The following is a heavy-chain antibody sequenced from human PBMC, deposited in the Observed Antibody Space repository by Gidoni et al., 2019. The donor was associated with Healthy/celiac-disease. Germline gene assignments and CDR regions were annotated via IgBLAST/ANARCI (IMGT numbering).Heavy chain of an antibody. CDR1: GFTFSSYS. J-gene: IGHJ6*02. V-gene: IGHV3-21*01. CDR2: ISSSSSYI. Sequence: EVQLVESGGGLVKPGGSLRLSCAASGFTFSSYSMHWVRQAPGKGLEWVSSISSSSSYIYYADSVKGRFTISRDNAKNSLYLQMNSLRAEDTAVYYCARDHTVTTRKFPYYYYGMDVWGQGTTVTVSS. CDR3: ARDHTVTTRKFPYYYYGMDV. D-gene: IGHD4-17*01.